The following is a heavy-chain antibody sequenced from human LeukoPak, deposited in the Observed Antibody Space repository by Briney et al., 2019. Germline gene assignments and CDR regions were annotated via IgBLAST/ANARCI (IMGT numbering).Heavy chain of an antibody. CDR3: ARRAGAYSHPYDY. CDR1: GFTVSTSY. CDR2: IYSGGTT. J-gene: IGHJ4*02. Sequence: GGSLRLSCAASGFTVSTSYMNWVRQAPGKGLEWVSVIYSGGTTYNADSVKGRFTISRDNSKNTLYLQMNSLRAEDTAVYYCARRAGAYSHPYDYWGQGTLVTVSS. D-gene: IGHD4/OR15-4a*01. V-gene: IGHV3-53*01.